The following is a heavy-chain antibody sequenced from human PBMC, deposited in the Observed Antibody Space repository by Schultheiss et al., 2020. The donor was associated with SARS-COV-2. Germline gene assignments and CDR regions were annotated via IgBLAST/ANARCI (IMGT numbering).Heavy chain of an antibody. CDR2: IKSKTDGGTT. CDR3: AKVEWISEVRCLDS. V-gene: IGHV3-15*07. D-gene: IGHD3-3*01. J-gene: IGHJ4*02. CDR1: GFTFSNAW. Sequence: GGSLRLSCAASGFTFSNAWMNWVRQAPGKGLEWVGRIKSKTDGGTTDYAAPVKGRFTISRDDSKNTLYLQMNSLKTEDTAVYYCAKVEWISEVRCLDSWGQGARVTVSS.